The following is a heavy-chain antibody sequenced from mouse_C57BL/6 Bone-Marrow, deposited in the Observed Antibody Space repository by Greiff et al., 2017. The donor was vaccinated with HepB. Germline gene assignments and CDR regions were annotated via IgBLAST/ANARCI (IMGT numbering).Heavy chain of an antibody. V-gene: IGHV1-54*01. CDR1: GYAFTNYL. Sequence: QVQLQQSGAELVRPGTSVKVSCKASGYAFTNYLIEWVKQRPGQGLEWIGVINPGSGGTNYNEKFKGKATLTADKSSSTAYMQLSSLTSEDSAVYFCVALDDCDDGDLFYAMDYWGQGTSVTVSS. CDR3: VALDDCDDGDLFYAMDY. D-gene: IGHD2-4*01. CDR2: INPGSGGT. J-gene: IGHJ4*01.